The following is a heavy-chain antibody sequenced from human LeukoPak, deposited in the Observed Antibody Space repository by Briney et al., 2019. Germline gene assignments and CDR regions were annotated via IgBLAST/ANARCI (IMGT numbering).Heavy chain of an antibody. CDR3: ARGGTYYDILRRSYYFDY. Sequence: GASVKVSCKASGYTFTSYYMHWVRQAPGQGLEWMGIINPSGGSTSYAQKFQGRVTMTRDTSTSTVHMELSSLRSEDTAVYYCARGGTYYDILRRSYYFDYWGQGTLVTVSS. CDR2: INPSGGST. J-gene: IGHJ4*02. D-gene: IGHD3-9*01. V-gene: IGHV1-46*01. CDR1: GYTFTSYY.